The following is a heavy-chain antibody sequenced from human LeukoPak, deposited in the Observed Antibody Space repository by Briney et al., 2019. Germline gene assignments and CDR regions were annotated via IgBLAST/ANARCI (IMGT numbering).Heavy chain of an antibody. J-gene: IGHJ5*02. CDR1: GGTFRSYA. CDR3: ARDVRHRYCSSSSCYWGWLDP. V-gene: IGHV1-69*01. CDR2: IIPIFGTA. D-gene: IGHD2-2*01. Sequence: SVKVSCKASGGTFRSYAITWVQQAPGQGLEWMGGIIPIFGTANYARKFQDRVTITADESTSTAYMELSSLRSEDTAVYYCARDVRHRYCSSSSCYWGWLDPWGQGTLVTVSS.